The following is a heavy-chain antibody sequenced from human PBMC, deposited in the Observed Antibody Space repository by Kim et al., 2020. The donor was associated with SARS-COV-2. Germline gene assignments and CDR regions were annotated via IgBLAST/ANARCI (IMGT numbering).Heavy chain of an antibody. Sequence: GGSLRLSCAASGFTFSSYSMNWVRQAPGKGLEWVSSISSSSSYIYYADSVKGRFTISRDNAKNSLYLQMNSLRAEDTAVYYCARDLKQLAPQGYYYYGMDVWGQGTTVTVSS. CDR3: ARDLKQLAPQGYYYYGMDV. CDR1: GFTFSSYS. V-gene: IGHV3-21*01. J-gene: IGHJ6*02. D-gene: IGHD6-6*01. CDR2: ISSSSSYI.